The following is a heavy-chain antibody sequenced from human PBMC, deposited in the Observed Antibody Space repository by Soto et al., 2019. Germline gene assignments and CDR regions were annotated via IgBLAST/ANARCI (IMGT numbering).Heavy chain of an antibody. V-gene: IGHV4-30-4*01. Sequence: QVQLQESGPGLVKPSQTLSLTCTVSGGSISSGGYYWTWIRQHPGKGLEWIGYISHSGNTYYNSSLKSRVTISEASSKNQFSLRLSSMTAADTAVYYCGSYYCSSARGPGLDVWGQGTTVTVSS. CDR1: GGSISSGGYY. CDR2: ISHSGNT. D-gene: IGHD2-2*01. CDR3: GSYYCSSARGPGLDV. J-gene: IGHJ6*02.